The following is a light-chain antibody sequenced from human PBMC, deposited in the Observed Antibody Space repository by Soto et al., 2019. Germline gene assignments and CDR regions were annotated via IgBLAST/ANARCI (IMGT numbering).Light chain of an antibody. V-gene: IGKV3-11*01. CDR2: DAS. CDR3: QQRSNWPPVIT. CDR1: QTFSSN. Sequence: EIVLTQSPATLSLSPGERATLSCRASQTFSSNLAWYQQKPGQAPRLLIYDASKRATGIPARFSGRGSGTDFTLTSSSLEPEDFAVYYCQQRSNWPPVITFGQGTRLEIK. J-gene: IGKJ5*01.